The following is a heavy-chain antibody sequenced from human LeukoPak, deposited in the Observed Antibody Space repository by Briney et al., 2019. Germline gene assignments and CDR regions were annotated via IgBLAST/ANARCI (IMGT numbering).Heavy chain of an antibody. Sequence: SETLSLTCTVSGGSISSYYWSWIRQPPGKGLEWIGYIYYSGSTNYNPSLKSRVTISVDTSKNQFSLKLSSVTAADTAVYYCARSDLYFDYWGQGTLVTVSS. CDR3: ARSDLYFDY. CDR1: GGSISSYY. CDR2: IYYSGST. V-gene: IGHV4-59*01. J-gene: IGHJ4*02.